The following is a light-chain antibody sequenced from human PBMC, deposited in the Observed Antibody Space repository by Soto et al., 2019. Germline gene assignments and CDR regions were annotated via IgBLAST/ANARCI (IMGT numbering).Light chain of an antibody. V-gene: IGKV1-16*01. CDR1: QGIRQF. CDR2: ADS. Sequence: DVPLTQSPSSLSASVGDRVTITCRASQGIRQFLAWFQQRPGKAPKTLIYADSALESGVPSRFSGWGSGTDFTLTISGLQPEDFGTYYCQQYNPYPYTFGQGTKVDIK. CDR3: QQYNPYPYT. J-gene: IGKJ2*01.